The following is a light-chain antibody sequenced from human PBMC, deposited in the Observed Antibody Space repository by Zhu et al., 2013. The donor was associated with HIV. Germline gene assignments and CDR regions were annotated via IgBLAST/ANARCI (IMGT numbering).Light chain of an antibody. Sequence: DIQMTQSPLALSASVGDRVTITCRASQSVSRSLAWYQQKPRKAPKLLIYEASTLETGVPSRFSGSGSETDFTLTISGLQPDDFATFYCQQYNIYPWTFGQGTKV. CDR2: EAS. V-gene: IGKV1-5*03. J-gene: IGKJ1*01. CDR1: QSVSRS. CDR3: QQYNIYPWT.